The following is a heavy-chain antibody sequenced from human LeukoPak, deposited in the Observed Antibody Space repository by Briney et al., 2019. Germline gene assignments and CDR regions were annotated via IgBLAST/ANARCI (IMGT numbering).Heavy chain of an antibody. CDR3: ARGQWLDND. Sequence: PSETLCLTCSGLDGSLRATQWGWCGQPPGKGLEWIGEINDSGSTNYNPSLKSRVTISVDMSENQFSLNLNSLTAADTAVYYCARGQWLDNDWGQGTLVTVSS. CDR2: INDSGST. V-gene: IGHV4-34*01. J-gene: IGHJ4*02. CDR1: DGSLRATQ. D-gene: IGHD6-19*01.